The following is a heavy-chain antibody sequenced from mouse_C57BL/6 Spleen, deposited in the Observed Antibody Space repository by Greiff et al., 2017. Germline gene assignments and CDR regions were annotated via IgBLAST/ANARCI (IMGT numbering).Heavy chain of an antibody. CDR2: ISSGGDYI. D-gene: IGHD1-1*01. Sequence: DVMLVESGEGLVKPGGSLKLSCAASGFTFSSYAMSWVRQTPEKRLEWVAYISSGGDYIYYADTVKGRFTISRDNARNTLYLQMSSLKSEDTAMYYCTRVPYYYGSNFDYWGQGTTLTVSS. V-gene: IGHV5-9-1*02. CDR1: GFTFSSYA. CDR3: TRVPYYYGSNFDY. J-gene: IGHJ2*01.